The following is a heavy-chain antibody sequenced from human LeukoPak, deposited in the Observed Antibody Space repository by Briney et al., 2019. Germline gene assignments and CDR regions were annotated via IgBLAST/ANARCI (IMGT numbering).Heavy chain of an antibody. D-gene: IGHD3-22*01. CDR2: INHSGST. J-gene: IGHJ4*02. CDR1: GGSFSGYY. CDR3: AKDASFYYDSVVYHFDY. V-gene: IGHV4-34*01. Sequence: PSETLSPTCAVYGGSFSGYYWSWIRQPPGKGLEWIGEINHSGSTNYNPSLKSRVTISVDTSKNQFSLKLSSVTAADTAVYYCAKDASFYYDSVVYHFDYWGLGTLVTVSS.